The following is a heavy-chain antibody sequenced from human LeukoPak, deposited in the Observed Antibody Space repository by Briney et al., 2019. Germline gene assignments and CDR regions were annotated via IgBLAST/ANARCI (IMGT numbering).Heavy chain of an antibody. CDR1: GVTFSNYW. CDR2: IKSDGSST. J-gene: IGHJ3*02. CDR3: ARVGASTGAFDI. D-gene: IGHD1-26*01. Sequence: PGGSLRLSCAASGVTFSNYWMHWVRQAPGKGLVWVSRIKSDGSSTTYADSVKGRFTISRDNAKNTLYLQMNSLRAEDTAVYYCARVGASTGAFDIWGQGTMVTVSS. V-gene: IGHV3-74*01.